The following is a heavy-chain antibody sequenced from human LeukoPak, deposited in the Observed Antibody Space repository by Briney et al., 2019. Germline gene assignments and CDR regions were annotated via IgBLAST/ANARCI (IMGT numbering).Heavy chain of an antibody. V-gene: IGHV1-18*01. Sequence: ASVKVSCKASGYTFTSYGISWVRQAPGQGLEWMGWISAYNGNTNYAQKLQGRVTTTTDTSTSTAYMELRSLRSDDTAVYYCARNFNPTMIVVDRLGTCLDYWGQGTLVTVSS. J-gene: IGHJ4*02. CDR2: ISAYNGNT. D-gene: IGHD3-22*01. CDR3: ARNFNPTMIVVDRLGTCLDY. CDR1: GYTFTSYG.